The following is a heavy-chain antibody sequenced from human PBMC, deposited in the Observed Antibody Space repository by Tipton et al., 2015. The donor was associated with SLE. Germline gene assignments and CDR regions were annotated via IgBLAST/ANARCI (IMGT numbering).Heavy chain of an antibody. D-gene: IGHD5-12*01. CDR1: GGSISYDY. CDR2: IYSSGTK. Sequence: TLSLTCTVSGGSISYDYWSWIRQSAGKGLEWIGRIYSSGTKDYNPSLKSRLSMSIDASTNRVSLRLISVTAADTAVYYCAREVNIISDSDAFDIWGQGTLVTVSS. J-gene: IGHJ3*02. CDR3: AREVNIISDSDAFDI. V-gene: IGHV4-4*07.